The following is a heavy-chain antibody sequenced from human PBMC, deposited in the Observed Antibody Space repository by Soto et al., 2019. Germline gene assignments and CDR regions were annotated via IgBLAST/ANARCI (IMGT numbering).Heavy chain of an antibody. CDR1: GYTFTTFG. CDR3: ARAYCSGGSCYLDY. CDR2: ISAYSGNT. Sequence: QVQLVQSGGEVKKPGAAVKVSCKASGYTFTTFGIGWVRQAPGQGLEWMGWISAYSGNTEYPQKLQGRVTMTIDTSTSTTYRELRSLRSDDTAVYYCARAYCSGGSCYLDYWGQGALVTVSS. D-gene: IGHD2-15*01. J-gene: IGHJ4*02. V-gene: IGHV1-18*01.